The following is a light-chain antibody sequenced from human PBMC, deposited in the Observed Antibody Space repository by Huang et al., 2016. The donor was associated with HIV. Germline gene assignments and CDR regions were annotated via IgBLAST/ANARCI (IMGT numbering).Light chain of an antibody. CDR3: QQRYSGVT. CDR2: DTS. J-gene: IGKJ4*01. Sequence: IVLTQSPATLSWYPGERVTLSCRASQSVGNYIAWYQQHPGQSPRLLIYDTSNRATGTPVRFSGSGSGTDFTLTISSLESEDFVVYYCQQRYSGVTFGGGTKIQVK. CDR1: QSVGNY. V-gene: IGKV3-11*01.